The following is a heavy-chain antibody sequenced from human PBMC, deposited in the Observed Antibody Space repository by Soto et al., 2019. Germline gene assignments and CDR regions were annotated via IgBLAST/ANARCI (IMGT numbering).Heavy chain of an antibody. CDR1: GCGFTSYW. D-gene: IGHD2-15*01. J-gene: IGHJ4*02. V-gene: IGHV5-51*01. CDR2: IYPGDSDT. CDR3: ARRQYCSGGSCYGEFDY. Sequence: GESLKISGTGSGCGFTSYWIGWVRQMPGKGLEWMGIIYPGDSDTRYSPSFQGQVTMSADKSISTAYLQWSSLKASDTAMYYCARRQYCSGGSCYGEFDYWGQGTLVTVSS.